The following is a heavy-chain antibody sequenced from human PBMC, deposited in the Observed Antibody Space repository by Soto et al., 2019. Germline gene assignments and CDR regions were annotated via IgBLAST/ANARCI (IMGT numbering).Heavy chain of an antibody. CDR3: AGAPDSHYNDSRAYSYP. CDR2: IIPIIGII. Sequence: QVQLVQSGAEVKKPGSSVKVSCKASGGTFSTYTITWVRQAPGQGREWMGGIIPIIGIINYAQKFQGGVTMTTHQSTGPAYMALTRRRSADTAVYYCAGAPDSHYNDSRAYSYPWSQGTLLTVSS. D-gene: IGHD3-22*01. CDR1: GGTFSTYT. V-gene: IGHV1-69*16. J-gene: IGHJ5*02.